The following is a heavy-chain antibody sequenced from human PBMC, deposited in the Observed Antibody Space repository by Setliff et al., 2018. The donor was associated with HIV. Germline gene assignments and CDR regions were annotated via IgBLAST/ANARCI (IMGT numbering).Heavy chain of an antibody. CDR2: MYYSGST. CDR3: ATLHSSGWPYYSDY. Sequence: SETLSLTCSVSGGSISSSSYYWGWIRQPPGKGLEWIGSMYYSGSTYYNPSLKSRVTISVDTSKNQFSLKLSSVTAADTAVYYCATLHSSGWPYYSDYWGQGILVTVSS. D-gene: IGHD6-19*01. J-gene: IGHJ4*02. V-gene: IGHV4-39*01. CDR1: GGSISSSSYY.